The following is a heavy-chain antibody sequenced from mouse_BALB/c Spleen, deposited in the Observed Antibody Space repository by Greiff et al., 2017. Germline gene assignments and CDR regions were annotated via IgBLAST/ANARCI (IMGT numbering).Heavy chain of an antibody. CDR2: ISSGGSYT. CDR3: ARQQVRLYYFDY. Sequence: EVQLVESGGDLVKPGGSLKLSCAASGFTFSSYGMSWVRQTPDKRLEWVATISSGGSYTYYPDSVKGRFTISRDNAKNTLYLQMSSLKSEDTAMYYCARQQVRLYYFDYWGQGTTLTVAA. V-gene: IGHV5-6*01. CDR1: GFTFSSYG. D-gene: IGHD2-14*01. J-gene: IGHJ2*01.